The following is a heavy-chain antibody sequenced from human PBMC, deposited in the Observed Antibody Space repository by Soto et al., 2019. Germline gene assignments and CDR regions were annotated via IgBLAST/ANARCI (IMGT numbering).Heavy chain of an antibody. V-gene: IGHV3-33*01. CDR1: GFTFSANG. J-gene: IGHJ6*02. CDR3: AREARDYYGMDV. Sequence: PGGSLRLSCAASGFTFSANGMHWVRQGPGKGLEWLAIIWHDGDNKYYADSVKGRFTISRDNAKNSLYLQMNSLRAEDTAVYYCAREARDYYGMDVWGQGTTVTVSS. CDR2: IWHDGDNK.